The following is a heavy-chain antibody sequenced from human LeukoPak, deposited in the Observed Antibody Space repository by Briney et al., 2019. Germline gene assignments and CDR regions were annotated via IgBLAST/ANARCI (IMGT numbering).Heavy chain of an antibody. D-gene: IGHD6-13*01. CDR3: ARGKSIAAAGNDY. Sequence: GGSLRLSCAASGFTFSSYGMHWVRQAPGKGLEWVAFIRYDGSNKYYADSVKGRFTISRDNAKNSLYLQMNSLRAEDTAVYYCARGKSIAAAGNDYWGQGTLVTVSS. J-gene: IGHJ4*02. CDR1: GFTFSSYG. CDR2: IRYDGSNK. V-gene: IGHV3-30*02.